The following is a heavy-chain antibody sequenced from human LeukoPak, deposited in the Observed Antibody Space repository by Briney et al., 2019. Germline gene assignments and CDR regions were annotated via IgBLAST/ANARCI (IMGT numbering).Heavy chain of an antibody. CDR2: ISSYHGNA. D-gene: IGHD6-19*01. CDR3: AREGSSRWFPLCDY. J-gene: IGHJ4*02. V-gene: IGHV1-18*01. CDR1: RYDFTKHG. Sequence: ASVKLSCKASRYDFTKHGISWVRQAPGQGLEWVGWISSYHGNANYAENFQDRVVMTRDTSTGTAYMELRSLRPDDTAVYYCAREGSSRWFPLCDYWGQGTLVIVSS.